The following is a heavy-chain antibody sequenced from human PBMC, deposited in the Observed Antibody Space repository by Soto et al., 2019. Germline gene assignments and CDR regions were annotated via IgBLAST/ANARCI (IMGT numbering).Heavy chain of an antibody. CDR3: ARSGYYYGSGSYYKGRYYFDY. V-gene: IGHV1-8*01. Sequence: ASVKVSCKASGYTFTSYDINWVRQATGQGLEWMGWMNPNSGNTGYAQKFQGRVTMTRNTSISTAYMELRSLRSDDTAVYYCARSGYYYGSGSYYKGRYYFDYWGQGTLVTVSS. CDR2: MNPNSGNT. D-gene: IGHD3-10*01. J-gene: IGHJ4*02. CDR1: GYTFTSYD.